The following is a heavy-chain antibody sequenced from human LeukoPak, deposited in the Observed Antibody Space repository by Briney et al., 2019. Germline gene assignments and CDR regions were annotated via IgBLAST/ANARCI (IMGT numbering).Heavy chain of an antibody. V-gene: IGHV3-33*01. D-gene: IGHD5-24*01. CDR3: ARWLQLPGDY. CDR2: IWYDASNK. CDR1: GISFRSYG. J-gene: IGHJ4*02. Sequence: GGSLRLSCAASGISFRSYGMHWVRQAPGKGLEWVTFIWYDASNKYYAESVKGRFTISRDNSRNTVFLQMNSLRAEDTAIYYCARWLQLPGDYWGQGTLVTVSS.